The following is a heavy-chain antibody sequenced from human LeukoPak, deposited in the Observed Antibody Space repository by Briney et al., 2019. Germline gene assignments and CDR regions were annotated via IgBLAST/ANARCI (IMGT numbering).Heavy chain of an antibody. J-gene: IGHJ3*02. CDR2: IYYSGGT. D-gene: IGHD3-22*01. Sequence: PSETLSLTCTVSGGSISSYYWSWIRQPPGKGLEWIGYIYYSGGTNYSPSLKSRVTISVDTSKNQFSLKLSSVTAADTAVYYCARDRTNYYDSSFDIWGQGTMVTVSS. CDR3: ARDRTNYYDSSFDI. CDR1: GGSISSYY. V-gene: IGHV4-59*01.